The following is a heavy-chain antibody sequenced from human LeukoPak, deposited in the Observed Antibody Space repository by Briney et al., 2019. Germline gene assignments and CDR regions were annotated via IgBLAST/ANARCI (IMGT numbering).Heavy chain of an antibody. CDR3: QTYYYYYGMDV. CDR2: INHSGST. Sequence: SETLSLTCAVYGGTFSGYYWSWIRQPPGKRLEWIGEINHSGSTNYNPSLKSRVTISVDTSKNQFSLRLSSVTAADTAVYYCQTYYYYYGMDVWGQGTTVTASS. J-gene: IGHJ6*02. CDR1: GGTFSGYY. V-gene: IGHV4-34*08.